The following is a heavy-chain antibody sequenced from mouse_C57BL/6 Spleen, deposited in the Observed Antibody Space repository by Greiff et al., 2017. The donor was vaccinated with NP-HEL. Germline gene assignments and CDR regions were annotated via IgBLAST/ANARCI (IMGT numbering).Heavy chain of an antibody. J-gene: IGHJ2*01. Sequence: EVQLQQSGPELVKPGASVKISCKASGYTFTDYYMNWVKQSHGKSLEWIGDINPNNGGTSYNQKFKGKATLTVDKPSSTAYMELRSLTSEDSAVYYCARSDGYSHYFDYWGQGTTLTVSS. V-gene: IGHV1-26*01. CDR1: GYTFTDYY. CDR2: INPNNGGT. CDR3: ARSDGYSHYFDY. D-gene: IGHD2-3*01.